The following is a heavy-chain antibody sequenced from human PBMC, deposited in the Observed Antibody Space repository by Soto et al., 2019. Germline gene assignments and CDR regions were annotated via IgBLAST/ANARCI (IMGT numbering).Heavy chain of an antibody. CDR2: ISYDGSNK. CDR3: ARGHLRDYFDY. CDR1: GFTFSSYA. Sequence: GSLRLSCAASGFTFSSYAMHWVRQAPGKGLEWVAVISYDGSNKYYADSVKGRFTISRDNSKNTLYLQMNSLRAEDTAVYYCARGHLRDYFDYWGQGTLVTVSS. J-gene: IGHJ4*02. V-gene: IGHV3-30-3*01.